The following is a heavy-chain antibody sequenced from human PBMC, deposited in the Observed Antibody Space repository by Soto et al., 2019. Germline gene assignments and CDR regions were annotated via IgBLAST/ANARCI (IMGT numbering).Heavy chain of an antibody. CDR3: EKEGSYDYVWVGH. CDR1: GFTFSSYG. CDR2: ISYDGSNK. V-gene: IGHV3-30*18. D-gene: IGHD3-16*01. Sequence: QVQLVESGGGVVQPGRSLRLSCAASGFTFSSYGMHWVRQAPGKGLEWVAVISYDGSNKYYADSVKGGFTISRDNSKNTLYMQMKSRRGADRAAYYFEKEGSYDYVWVGHWVRGSLVIVSS. J-gene: IGHJ4*02.